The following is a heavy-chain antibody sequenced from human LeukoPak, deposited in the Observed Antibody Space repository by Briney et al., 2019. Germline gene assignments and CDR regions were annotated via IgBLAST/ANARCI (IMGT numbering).Heavy chain of an antibody. CDR2: INPNSGGT. CDR1: GYTFTGYY. D-gene: IGHD6-13*01. J-gene: IGHJ5*02. Sequence: ASVKVSCKASGYTFTGYYMHWVRQAPGQGLEWMGWINPNSGGTNYAQKFQGWVTMTRDTSISTAYMEVSRLRSDDTAVYYCALGGIAAAGPDNWFDPWGQGTLVTVSS. CDR3: ALGGIAAAGPDNWFDP. V-gene: IGHV1-2*04.